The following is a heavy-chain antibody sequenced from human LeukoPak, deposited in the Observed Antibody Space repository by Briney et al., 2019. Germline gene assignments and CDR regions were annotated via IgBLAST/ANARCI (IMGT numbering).Heavy chain of an antibody. Sequence: GGSLRLSCAASGFTFSSYEMNWVRQAPGKGLEWVAVISFDGSYKYYGGSLEGRFTISRDNSRNTLYLQMNTLRTEDTAIFYCAKDWGRHFASGSSYLDFWGQGIPVTVSS. D-gene: IGHD3-10*01. V-gene: IGHV3-30*18. CDR2: ISFDGSYK. J-gene: IGHJ4*02. CDR3: AKDWGRHFASGSSYLDF. CDR1: GFTFSSYE.